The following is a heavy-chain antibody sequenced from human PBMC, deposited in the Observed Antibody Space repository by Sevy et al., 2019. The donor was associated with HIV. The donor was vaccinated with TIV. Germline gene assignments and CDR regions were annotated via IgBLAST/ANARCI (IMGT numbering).Heavy chain of an antibody. CDR1: GFTFSSYA. V-gene: IGHV3-30-3*01. J-gene: IGHJ6*02. D-gene: IGHD6-19*01. Sequence: GGSLRLSCAASGFTFSSYAMHWVRQAPGKGLEWVAVISYDGGNKYYADSVKGRFTISSDNSKNTLYLQMNTLRAEDTAVYYYARDMGIAVAGTFYYGMDVWGQGTTVTVSS. CDR3: ARDMGIAVAGTFYYGMDV. CDR2: ISYDGGNK.